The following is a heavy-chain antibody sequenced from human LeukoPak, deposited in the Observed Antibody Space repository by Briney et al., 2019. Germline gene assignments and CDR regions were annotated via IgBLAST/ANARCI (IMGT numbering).Heavy chain of an antibody. Sequence: GGPLRLSCAASGFTFSKYWMLWVRQAPGKGLESVSRINTDGTVTTYAVSVKGRFTVSRDNADNTMFLQMNSVRHEDTAVYYCATKQWLAPPPDSWGQGTPVTVSS. CDR1: GFTFSKYW. V-gene: IGHV3-74*01. CDR3: ATKQWLAPPPDS. J-gene: IGHJ4*02. D-gene: IGHD6-19*01. CDR2: INTDGTVT.